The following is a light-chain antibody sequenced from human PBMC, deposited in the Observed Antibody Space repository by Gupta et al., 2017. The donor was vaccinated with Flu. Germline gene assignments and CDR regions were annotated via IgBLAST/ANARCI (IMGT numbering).Light chain of an antibody. CDR3: QSADSSALYV. Sequence: SYELTQPPSVSVSPGQTARITCSGDALPKQYAYCYQQKPGQAPVLVIYKDSERPSGIPERFSGSSSGTTVTLTISGVQAEDEADYYCQSADSSALYVFGTGTKVTVL. CDR2: KDS. J-gene: IGLJ1*01. CDR1: ALPKQY. V-gene: IGLV3-25*02.